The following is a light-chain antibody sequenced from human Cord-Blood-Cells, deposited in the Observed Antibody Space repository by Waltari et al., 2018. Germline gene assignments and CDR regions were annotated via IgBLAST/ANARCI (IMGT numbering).Light chain of an antibody. CDR2: WAS. J-gene: IGKJ2*01. CDR3: QQYYSTPYT. V-gene: IGKV4-1*01. CDR1: QSVLYSSNNKNY. Sequence: DIVMTQSPDSLAVSLGERATINCKSSQSVLYSSNNKNYLAWYQQKQGQPPKLLIYWASNRESGVPDRCSGSWSGTDFTLTISSLQAEDVAVYYCQQYYSTPYTFGQGTKLEIK.